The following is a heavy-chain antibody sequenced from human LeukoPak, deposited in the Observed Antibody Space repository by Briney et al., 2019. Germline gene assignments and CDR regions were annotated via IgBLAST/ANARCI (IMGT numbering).Heavy chain of an antibody. J-gene: IGHJ4*02. CDR1: GFTFTSYA. V-gene: IGHV3-23*01. CDR2: ISDSGGST. CDR3: AREGYYYDSSGYSAFDY. Sequence: GGTLRLSCAASGFTFTSYAMSWVRQAPGKGLEWVSAISDSGGSTYYADSVKGRFTISRDNSKNTLYLQMNSLRAEDTAVYYCAREGYYYDSSGYSAFDYWGQGTLVTVSP. D-gene: IGHD3-22*01.